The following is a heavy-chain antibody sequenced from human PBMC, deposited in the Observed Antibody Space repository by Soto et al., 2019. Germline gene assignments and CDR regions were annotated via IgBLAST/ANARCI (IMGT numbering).Heavy chain of an antibody. CDR2: IIAILGIA. CDR1: GGTFSSYT. D-gene: IGHD1-26*01. J-gene: IGHJ4*02. CDR3: ARDGSGSLDY. Sequence: QVQLVQSGAEVKKPGSSVKVSCKASGGTFSSYTISWVRQAPGQGLEWMGRIIAILGIANYAQKFQGRVTITADKSTSTAYMELSSLRSEDTAVYYCARDGSGSLDYWGQGTLVTVSS. V-gene: IGHV1-69*08.